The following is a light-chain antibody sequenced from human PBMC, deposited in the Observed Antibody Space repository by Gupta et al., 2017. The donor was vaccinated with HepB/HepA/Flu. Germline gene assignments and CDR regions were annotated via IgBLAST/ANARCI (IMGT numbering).Light chain of an antibody. CDR2: AAS. CDR3: QHQNSSPWT. V-gene: IGKV1-17*01. J-gene: IGKJ1*01. Sequence: MQMTQSPSSLSASVGDRFTLHCRASQGIRNDLGWYQQKPGKAPKRLIYAASRVQRGVPSRFSGSGSGTEFTLTISSLQPEDFATYYCQHQNSSPWTFGQGTKVEIK. CDR1: QGIRND.